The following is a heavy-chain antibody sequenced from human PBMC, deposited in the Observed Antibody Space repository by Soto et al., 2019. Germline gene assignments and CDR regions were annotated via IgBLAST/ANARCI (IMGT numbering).Heavy chain of an antibody. CDR1: GFTFNSYA. J-gene: IGHJ3*02. CDR2: ISGTGGST. CDR3: AKDRAGGAGYSYGYCAFES. V-gene: IGHV3-23*01. Sequence: PAGSLRLSCSASGFTFNSYAVSWVRQAPGKGLEWVSAISGTGGSTYYADSVKGRFPISRDNSKNTLYLQMNSLRAEDTAVYYCAKDRAGGAGYSYGYCAFESWGQEKMVTVAS. D-gene: IGHD5-18*01.